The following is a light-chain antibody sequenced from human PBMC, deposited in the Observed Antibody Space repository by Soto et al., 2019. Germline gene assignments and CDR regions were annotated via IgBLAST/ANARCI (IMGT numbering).Light chain of an antibody. J-gene: IGKJ4*01. CDR3: XKYNSAPLT. V-gene: IGKV1-27*01. CDR1: QGIAPY. CDR2: ATS. Sequence: DVQMTQSPSSLSAFVGDRVTITCRASQGIAPYLAWFQQKPGKVPKLLIYATSTLQSGVPSRFSGSGSGTDFTLTISSXQXXXXXXXXXXKYNSAPLTFGGGTKVEIK.